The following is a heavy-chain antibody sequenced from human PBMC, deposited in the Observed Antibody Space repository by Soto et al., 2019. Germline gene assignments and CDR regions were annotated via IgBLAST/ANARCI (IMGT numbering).Heavy chain of an antibody. CDR1: WGSFSGFY. CDR3: ARGRGSGSKRITIFGVAIYFDY. J-gene: IGHJ4*02. CDR2: INHSGST. Sequence: SEIQCLTWAVDWGSFSGFYWICIRQPTGKGLEWIGEINHSGSTNYNPSLKSRVTISVDTSKNQFSLKLSSVTAADTAVYYCARGRGSGSKRITIFGVAIYFDYWGQGTLVTVSS. V-gene: IGHV4-34*01. D-gene: IGHD3-3*01.